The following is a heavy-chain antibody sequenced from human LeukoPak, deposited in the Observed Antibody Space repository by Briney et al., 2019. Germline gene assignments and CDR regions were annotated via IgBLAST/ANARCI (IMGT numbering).Heavy chain of an antibody. CDR1: GGSFSGYY. V-gene: IGHV4-34*01. J-gene: IGHJ4*02. D-gene: IGHD7-27*01. CDR2: INHSGST. CDR3: AREGDWGICDY. Sequence: PSETLSLTCAVYGGSFSGYYWSWIRQPPGKGLEWIGEINHSGSTNYNPSLKSRVTISVDTSKNQFSLKLSSVTAADTAVYYCAREGDWGICDYWGQGTLVTASS.